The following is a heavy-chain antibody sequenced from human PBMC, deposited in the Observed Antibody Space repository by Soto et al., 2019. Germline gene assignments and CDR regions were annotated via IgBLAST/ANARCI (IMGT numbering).Heavy chain of an antibody. Sequence: QVQLVQSGAEVKKPGASVKVSCKSSGYTFTSYYMHWVRQAPGQGLEWMGRINPSGGRTYNEQKFQRRATIPNDKSTSTVYMVLSSLRSEDTAVYYCARVYAGPWSGNDNSGAFDMWGQETMVTVSS. CDR2: INPSGGRT. CDR1: GYTFTSYY. CDR3: ARVYAGPWSGNDNSGAFDM. V-gene: IGHV1-46*03. D-gene: IGHD3-3*01. J-gene: IGHJ3*02.